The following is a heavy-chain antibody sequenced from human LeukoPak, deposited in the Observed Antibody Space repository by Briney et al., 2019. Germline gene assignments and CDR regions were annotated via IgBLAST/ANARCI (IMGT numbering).Heavy chain of an antibody. CDR2: ISAYNGNT. CDR3: ARDGIAVAGTLDY. D-gene: IGHD6-19*01. CDR1: GYSFISYG. V-gene: IGHV1-18*01. Sequence: ASVTVSFTASGYSFISYGISWARQAPGQGLEWMGWISAYNGNTEYAQKLQGRVTMTTDTSTSTAYMELRSLRPDDTAVYYCARDGIAVAGTLDYWGQGTLVTVSS. J-gene: IGHJ4*02.